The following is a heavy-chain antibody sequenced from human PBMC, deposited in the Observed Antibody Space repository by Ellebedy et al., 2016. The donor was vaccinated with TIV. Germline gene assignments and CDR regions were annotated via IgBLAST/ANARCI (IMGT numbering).Heavy chain of an antibody. CDR1: GDSITSYY. D-gene: IGHD3-22*01. CDR2: ISGGGST. CDR3: ARHRHHDDGSGSYSGGYYYMDV. J-gene: IGHJ6*03. V-gene: IGHV4-59*08. Sequence: MPSETLSLTCTVSGDSITSYYWAWIRQPPGKGLEWIGYISGGGSTNSHPSLKSRVSIFVEMSTNQFSLELTSVTAADTAVYYCARHRHHDDGSGSYSGGYYYMDVWGRGTTVTVSS.